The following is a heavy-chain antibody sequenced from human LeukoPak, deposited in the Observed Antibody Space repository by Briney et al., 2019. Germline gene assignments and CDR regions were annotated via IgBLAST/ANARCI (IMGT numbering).Heavy chain of an antibody. V-gene: IGHV4-39*01. CDR3: ARRRKGSRQFYYDSSGYYLFDY. J-gene: IGHJ4*02. Sequence: PSETLSLTCTVSGGPISSSSYYWGWIPQHPAKGLEWLWSIYYSRSTYYNPSLKSRVTISVDTSKNQFSLKLSSVTAADTAVYYCARRRKGSRQFYYDSSGYYLFDYWGQGTLVTVSS. CDR2: IYYSRST. D-gene: IGHD3-22*01. CDR1: GGPISSSSYY.